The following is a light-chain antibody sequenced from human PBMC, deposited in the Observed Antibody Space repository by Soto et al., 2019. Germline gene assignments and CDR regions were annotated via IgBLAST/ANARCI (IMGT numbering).Light chain of an antibody. CDR1: SSNI. Sequence: QSVLTQPPSVSAAPGQKVTISCSGSSSNIVSWYQQLPGTAPKLLIYDNNKRPSGIPDRFSGSKSGTSATLGITGLQTGDEADYYCGMWDSSLSVVVFVGGTKVTVL. J-gene: IGLJ2*01. V-gene: IGLV1-51*01. CDR2: DNN. CDR3: GMWDSSLSVVV.